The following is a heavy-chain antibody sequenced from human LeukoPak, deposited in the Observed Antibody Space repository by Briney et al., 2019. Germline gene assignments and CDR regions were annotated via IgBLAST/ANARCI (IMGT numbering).Heavy chain of an antibody. CDR3: ARGSPQLDY. V-gene: IGHV3-48*03. Sequence: GGSLRLSCAASGFTFSSYEMNWVRQAPGKGLEWVSCISSSGSTIYYADSVKGRFTISRDNAKNSLYLQMNSPRAEDTAVYYCARGSPQLDYWGQGTLVTVST. CDR2: ISSSGSTI. J-gene: IGHJ4*02. D-gene: IGHD2-15*01. CDR1: GFTFSSYE.